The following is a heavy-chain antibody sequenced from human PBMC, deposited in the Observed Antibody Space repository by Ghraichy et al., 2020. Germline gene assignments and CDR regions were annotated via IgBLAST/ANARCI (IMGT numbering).Heavy chain of an antibody. J-gene: IGHJ6*02. CDR3: ARDVRGGYSYGYYGMDV. CDR2: ISSSSSYI. CDR1: GFTFSSYS. Sequence: GGSLRLSCAASGFTFSSYSMNWVRQAPGKGLEWVSSISSSSSYIYYADSVKGRFTISRDNAKNSLYLQMNSLRAEDTAVYYCARDVRGGYSYGYYGMDVWGQGTTVTVSS. D-gene: IGHD5-18*01. V-gene: IGHV3-21*01.